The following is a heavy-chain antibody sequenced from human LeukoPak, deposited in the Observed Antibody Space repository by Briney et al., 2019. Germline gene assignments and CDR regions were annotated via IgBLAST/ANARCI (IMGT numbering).Heavy chain of an antibody. CDR2: IYYSGSI. V-gene: IGHV4-59*01. D-gene: IGHD3-22*01. CDR1: GASISSYY. J-gene: IGHJ4*02. Sequence: SETLSLTCTVSGASISSYYWSWIRQPPGKGLEWIGDIYYSGSIKYNPSLKSRVTMSVDTSKNQFSLKLSSVTAADTAIYHCARENPSGYYNRPIDYWGQGTLVTVSS. CDR3: ARENPSGYYNRPIDY.